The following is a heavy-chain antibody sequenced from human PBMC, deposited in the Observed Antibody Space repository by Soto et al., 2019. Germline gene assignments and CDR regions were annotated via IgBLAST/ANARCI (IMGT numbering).Heavy chain of an antibody. CDR1: GLTLSTSS. CDR3: AKSSSEPPYYYYYYMDV. V-gene: IGHV3-21*05. J-gene: IGHJ6*03. CDR2: IRRHTSVT. D-gene: IGHD6-25*01. Sequence: GGSLILSCAASGLTLSTSSMNWVRQAPGKGLEWISYIRRHTSVTAYADSVKGRFTISRDNAKNSLYLQMNSLRAEDTALYYCAKSSSEPPYYYYYYMDVWGKGTTVTVSS.